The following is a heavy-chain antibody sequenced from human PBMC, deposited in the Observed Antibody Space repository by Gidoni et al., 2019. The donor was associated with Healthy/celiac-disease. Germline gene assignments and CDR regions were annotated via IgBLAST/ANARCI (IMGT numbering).Heavy chain of an antibody. CDR1: GGSFSGYY. CDR3: ARAGYDILTGRLDY. V-gene: IGHV4-34*01. CDR2: INHSGRT. D-gene: IGHD3-9*01. Sequence: QVQLQQWGAGLLKPSETLSLTCAVYGGSFSGYYLSWIRQPPGKGLEWIGEINHSGRTNYTPSLKSRVTISVDTSKNQFSLKLSSVTAADTAVYYCARAGYDILTGRLDYWGQGTLVTVSS. J-gene: IGHJ4*02.